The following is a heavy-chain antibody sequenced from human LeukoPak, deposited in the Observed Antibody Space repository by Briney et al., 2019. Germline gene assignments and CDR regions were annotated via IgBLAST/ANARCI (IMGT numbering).Heavy chain of an antibody. CDR1: GFTFSGFW. V-gene: IGHV3-7*01. J-gene: IGHJ4*02. CDR2: INSDGSEG. Sequence: GSLRLSCAVSGFTFSGFWMSWSRQAPGKGLEWVASINSDGSEGYYADVVKGRFTISRDNAKNSLYLQINSLRAGDTAVYYCAREFVSTPSYFDYWGQGTLVTVSS. D-gene: IGHD2/OR15-2a*01. CDR3: AREFVSTPSYFDY.